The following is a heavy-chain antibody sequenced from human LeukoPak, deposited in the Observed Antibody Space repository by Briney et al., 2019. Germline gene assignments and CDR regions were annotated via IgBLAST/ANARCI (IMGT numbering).Heavy chain of an antibody. CDR2: IYYSGST. CDR1: GGSISSYY. V-gene: IGHV4-59*12. Sequence: TSETLSLTCTVSGGSISSYYWSWIRQPPGKGLEWIGYIYYSGSTNYNPSLKSRVTISVDTSKNQFSLKLSSVTAADTAVYYCARLPYYYDSSGYYYFSFDYGGQGTLVTVSS. CDR3: ARLPYYYDSSGYYYFSFDY. D-gene: IGHD3-22*01. J-gene: IGHJ4*02.